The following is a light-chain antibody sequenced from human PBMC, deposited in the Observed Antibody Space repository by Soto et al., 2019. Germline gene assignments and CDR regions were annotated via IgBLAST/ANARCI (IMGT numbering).Light chain of an antibody. CDR2: EVS. V-gene: IGLV2-14*01. Sequence: QSALTQPASVSGSPGQSIAISCTGTSSDVVTYKYVSWYQQHPGKAPKLMIYEVSIRPSGVSDRFSGSKSGNTASLTISGLRPEDEAYYYCCSYAGSTTRVVFGGGTHLTVL. J-gene: IGLJ7*01. CDR3: CSYAGSTTRVV. CDR1: SSDVVTYKY.